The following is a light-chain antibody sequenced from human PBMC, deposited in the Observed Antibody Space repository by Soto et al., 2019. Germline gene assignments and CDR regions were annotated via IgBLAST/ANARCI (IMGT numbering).Light chain of an antibody. CDR2: DVS. CDR3: SSYRVGGSYV. CDR1: SSDVGRHNA. Sequence: LTQPASVSGSPGQSITISCSGTSSDVGRHNAVSWYQQHPGKVPQLMIYDVSIRPSGISDRLSASKSGNMASLTISGLQAEDEADYYYSSYRVGGSYVFGTGTKVTVL. J-gene: IGLJ1*01. V-gene: IGLV2-14*03.